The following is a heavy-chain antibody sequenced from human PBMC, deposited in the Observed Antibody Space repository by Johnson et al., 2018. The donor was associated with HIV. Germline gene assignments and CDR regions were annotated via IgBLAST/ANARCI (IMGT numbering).Heavy chain of an antibody. V-gene: IGHV3-11*04. Sequence: QVQLVESGGGLVKPGGSLRLSCAASGFTFDDYAMPWVRQAPGKGLEWVSYSSSSGSTIYYADSVKGRFTISRDNSKNTLYLQMNGLRAEDTTVYYCARDSVRYSSSWATFGAFDIRGQGTMVTGSS. D-gene: IGHD6-13*01. CDR1: GFTFDDYA. CDR2: SSSSGSTI. CDR3: ARDSVRYSSSWATFGAFDI. J-gene: IGHJ3*02.